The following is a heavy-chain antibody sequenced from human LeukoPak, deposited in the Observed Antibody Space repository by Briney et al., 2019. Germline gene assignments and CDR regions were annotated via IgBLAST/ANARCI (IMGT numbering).Heavy chain of an antibody. J-gene: IGHJ3*02. CDR1: GFTLSSYW. CDR3: ARRFMVLTTKTLHI. CDR2: IDSDGSST. Sequence: GGSLRLSCAASGFTLSSYWMHWVRQAPGKGLVWVSRIDSDGSSTAYADSVEGRFTISRDKAKNTLYLQMNSLRAEDTAVYFCARRFMVLTTKTLHIWGQGTMVTVSS. V-gene: IGHV3-74*01. D-gene: IGHD4/OR15-4a*01.